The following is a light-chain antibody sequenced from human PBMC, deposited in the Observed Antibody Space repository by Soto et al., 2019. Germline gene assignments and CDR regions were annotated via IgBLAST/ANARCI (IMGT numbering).Light chain of an antibody. CDR2: DAS. CDR3: QQYGSTPLT. J-gene: IGKJ4*01. Sequence: EIVLTQFPGTLSLSPGERATLSCRASQSVGNNNLAWYQQKPGQAPRFLIYDASSRATGIPDRFSGSGSGTDFTLTISRLEPEDFAVYYCQQYGSTPLTFGGGTKVEIK. CDR1: QSVGNNN. V-gene: IGKV3-20*01.